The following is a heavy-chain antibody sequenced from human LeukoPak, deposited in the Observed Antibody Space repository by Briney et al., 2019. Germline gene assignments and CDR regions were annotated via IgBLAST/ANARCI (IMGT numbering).Heavy chain of an antibody. CDR2: ISSSSSYI. Sequence: GGSLRLSCAASGFTFSSYSMNWVRQAPGKGLEWVSSISSSSSYIYYADSVKGRFIISRDNAKNSLYLQVNSLRAEDTAVYYCARRSNGYGMDVWGQGTTVTVSS. CDR3: ARRSNGYGMDV. D-gene: IGHD2-8*01. V-gene: IGHV3-21*01. J-gene: IGHJ6*02. CDR1: GFTFSSYS.